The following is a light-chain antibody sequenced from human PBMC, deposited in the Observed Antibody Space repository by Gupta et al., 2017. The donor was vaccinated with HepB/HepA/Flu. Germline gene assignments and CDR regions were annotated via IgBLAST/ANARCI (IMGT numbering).Light chain of an antibody. J-gene: IGKJ4*01. Sequence: EVVMTQSPVTLSVSPGERATLSCRASQSVSINLAWYQQKPGQAPRLLIYSASSRATDIPARFSGSGSGTEFTLTISNLQSEDFAVYYCQHYNTWPITFGGGTKVEI. CDR1: QSVSIN. V-gene: IGKV3-15*01. CDR2: SAS. CDR3: QHYNTWPIT.